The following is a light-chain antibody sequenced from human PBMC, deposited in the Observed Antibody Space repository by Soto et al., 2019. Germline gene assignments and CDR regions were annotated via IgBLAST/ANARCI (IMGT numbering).Light chain of an antibody. Sequence: QSVLTQPPSVSGAPGQRVTISCTGSRSNIGAGYVVHWYQQLPGTAPKLLIYGNSNRPSGVPDRFSGSKSGTSASLAITGLQAEDEADYYCQSYDSSLSGSYVFGTGTKVTVL. CDR1: RSNIGAGYV. CDR3: QSYDSSLSGSYV. CDR2: GNS. J-gene: IGLJ1*01. V-gene: IGLV1-40*01.